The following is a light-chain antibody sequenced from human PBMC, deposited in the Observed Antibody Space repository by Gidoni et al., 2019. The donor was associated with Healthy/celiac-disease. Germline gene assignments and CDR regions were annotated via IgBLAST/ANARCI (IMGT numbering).Light chain of an antibody. CDR3: QSYDSSLSGSVV. V-gene: IGLV1-40*01. Sequence: QSVLTQPPSGSGAPGPTYTISCTGSSNNIGAGYDVHWYQQLPGTAPQLLIYGHSKVPSGGPDRFSGSKSGTSASLAITGLQAEDEADYYCQSYDSSLSGSVVFGGGTKLTVL. CDR2: GHS. CDR1: SNNIGAGYD. J-gene: IGLJ2*01.